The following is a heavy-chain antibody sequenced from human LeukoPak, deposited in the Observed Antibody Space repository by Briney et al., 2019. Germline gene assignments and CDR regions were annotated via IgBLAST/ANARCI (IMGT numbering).Heavy chain of an antibody. Sequence: GESLKISCKGSGYSFTSYWIGWVRQMPGKGLEWMGIIYPGDSDTRYSPSSQGQVTISADKSISTAYLQWSSLKASDTAMYYCARRGSYYDSSGYKPRYYYFDYWGQGTLVTVSS. D-gene: IGHD3-22*01. J-gene: IGHJ4*02. CDR1: GYSFTSYW. V-gene: IGHV5-51*01. CDR2: IYPGDSDT. CDR3: ARRGSYYDSSGYKPRYYYFDY.